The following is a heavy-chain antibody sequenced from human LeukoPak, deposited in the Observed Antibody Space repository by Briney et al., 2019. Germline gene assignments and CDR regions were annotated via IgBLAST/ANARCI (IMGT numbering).Heavy chain of an antibody. CDR2: IYYSGST. J-gene: IGHJ6*03. V-gene: IGHV4-59*01. Sequence: SETLSLTCAVYGGSISSYYWSWIRQPPGQGLEWIGYIYYSGSTNYNPSLKSRVTISVGTSKNQFSLKLSSVTAADTAVYYCARVVTVTTGYYYYYMDVWGKGTTVTVSS. CDR3: ARVVTVTTGYYYYYMDV. D-gene: IGHD4-11*01. CDR1: GGSISSYY.